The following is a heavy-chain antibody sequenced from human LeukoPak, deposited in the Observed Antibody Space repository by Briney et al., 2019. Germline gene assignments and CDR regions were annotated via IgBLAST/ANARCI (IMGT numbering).Heavy chain of an antibody. Sequence: GASVKVSCKVSGYTLTELSMHWVRQAPGKGLEWMGGLDPEDGETIYAQKFQGRVTMTEDTSTDTAYMELSSLRSEDTAAYYCATGVGYCSGGSCYGRGNWFDPWGQGTLVTVSS. D-gene: IGHD2-15*01. CDR1: GYTLTELS. V-gene: IGHV1-24*01. J-gene: IGHJ5*02. CDR3: ATGVGYCSGGSCYGRGNWFDP. CDR2: LDPEDGET.